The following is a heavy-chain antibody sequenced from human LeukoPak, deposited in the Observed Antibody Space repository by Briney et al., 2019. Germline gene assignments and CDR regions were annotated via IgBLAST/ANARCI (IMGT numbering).Heavy chain of an antibody. Sequence: PGGSLRLSCAASGFTLSSYWMHWVRQGPRKGLVWVSRISSDGSSTSYADSMKGRFTISRDNAKNTLYLQMSSLRAEDTAVYYCARSLGWYGYWGQGTLVTVSS. J-gene: IGHJ4*02. CDR2: ISSDGSST. CDR3: ARSLGWYGY. CDR1: GFTLSSYW. V-gene: IGHV3-74*01. D-gene: IGHD6-19*01.